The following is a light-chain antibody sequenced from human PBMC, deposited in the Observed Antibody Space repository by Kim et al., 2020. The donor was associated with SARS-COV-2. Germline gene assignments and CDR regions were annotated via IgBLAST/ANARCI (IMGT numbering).Light chain of an antibody. J-gene: IGLJ2*01. CDR3: NSRDSNDNVV. CDR1: SLRNYY. Sequence: SSELTQDPAASVALGQTVRIKCQGDSLRNYYATWYQQKTGQAPIVVIYGKNNRPSGIPDRFSGSSSGNTTYLTINGTQAGDEADYYCNSRDSNDNVVF. V-gene: IGLV3-19*01. CDR2: GKN.